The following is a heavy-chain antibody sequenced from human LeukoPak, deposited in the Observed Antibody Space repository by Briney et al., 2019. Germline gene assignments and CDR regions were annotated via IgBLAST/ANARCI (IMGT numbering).Heavy chain of an antibody. Sequence: ASVKVSCKASGYTFTSYAMHWVRQAPGQRLEWMGWINTGNGNTEYSQKFQGRVTITRDTSASTAYMELSRLRSDDTAVYYCARGYDSSGYSDYWGQGTLVTVSS. CDR1: GYTFTSYA. D-gene: IGHD3-22*01. CDR2: INTGNGNT. J-gene: IGHJ4*02. V-gene: IGHV1-3*04. CDR3: ARGYDSSGYSDY.